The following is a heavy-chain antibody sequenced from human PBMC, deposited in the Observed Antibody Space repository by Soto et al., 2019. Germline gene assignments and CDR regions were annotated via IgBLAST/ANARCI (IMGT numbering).Heavy chain of an antibody. CDR1: GGTFSSYA. V-gene: IGHV1-69*13. Sequence: SVKVSCKASGGTFSSYAISWVRQAPGQGLEWMGGIIPIFGTANYAQKFQGRVTITADESTSTAYMELSSLRSEDTAVYFCSISYSGYSGYDFPPPFDWGQGTLVTVSS. CDR2: IIPIFGTA. J-gene: IGHJ4*02. CDR3: SISYSGYSGYDFPPPFD. D-gene: IGHD5-12*01.